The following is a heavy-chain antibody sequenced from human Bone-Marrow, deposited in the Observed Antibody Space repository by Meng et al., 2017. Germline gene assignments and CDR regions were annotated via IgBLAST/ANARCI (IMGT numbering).Heavy chain of an antibody. J-gene: IGHJ4*02. V-gene: IGHV4-4*02. Sequence: GNLSGPLSTTCLSTVGSNSSGNWVSWVRQPPGKGLEWIGEIYHSGSNNYNPSHKSRITISVDKSKIQFALMLISMTAADTAVYYCARGASSSWPNFDYWGQGTLVTVSS. CDR2: IYHSGSN. CDR3: ARGASSSWPNFDY. D-gene: IGHD6-13*01. CDR1: VGSNSSGNW.